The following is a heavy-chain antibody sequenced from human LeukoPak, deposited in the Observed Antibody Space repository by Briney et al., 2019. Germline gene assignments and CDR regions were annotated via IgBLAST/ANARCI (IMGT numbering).Heavy chain of an antibody. Sequence: HPGGSLRLSCAASGFTFSNYGMHWVRQAPGKGLEWVAFIRSDGGIKYYADSVKGRFTISRDNSKNTLYLQVNSLRAEDTAVYFCAKDVPAAYFDYWGQGTLVTVSS. CDR2: IRSDGGIK. V-gene: IGHV3-30*02. CDR3: AKDVPAAYFDY. D-gene: IGHD2-2*01. J-gene: IGHJ4*02. CDR1: GFTFSNYG.